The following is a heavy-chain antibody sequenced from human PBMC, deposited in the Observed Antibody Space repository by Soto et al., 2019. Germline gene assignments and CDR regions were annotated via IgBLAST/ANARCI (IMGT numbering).Heavy chain of an antibody. Sequence: GASVKVSCKASGYTFTSYYMHWVRQAPGQGLEWMGIINPSGGSTSYAQKFQGRVTMTRDTSTNTVYMELSSLRSEDTAVYYCARPYSSGWHGGGYYFDYWGQGTLVTV. CDR1: GYTFTSYY. D-gene: IGHD6-19*01. CDR3: ARPYSSGWHGGGYYFDY. J-gene: IGHJ4*02. V-gene: IGHV1-46*01. CDR2: INPSGGST.